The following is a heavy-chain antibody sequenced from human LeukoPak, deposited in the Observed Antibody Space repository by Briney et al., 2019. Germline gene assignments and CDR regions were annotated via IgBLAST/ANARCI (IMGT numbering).Heavy chain of an antibody. V-gene: IGHV3-33*01. CDR3: TRSGITMVRGASIGLLSFDI. D-gene: IGHD3-10*01. Sequence: PGGSLRLSCAASGFTFSSYGMHWVRQAPGKGLEWVAVILSDGSKEFYTDSVKGRITISRDNAKNTLYLQMNSLRAEDTAVYYCTRSGITMVRGASIGLLSFDIWGQGTMVTVSS. CDR2: ILSDGSKE. J-gene: IGHJ3*02. CDR1: GFTFSSYG.